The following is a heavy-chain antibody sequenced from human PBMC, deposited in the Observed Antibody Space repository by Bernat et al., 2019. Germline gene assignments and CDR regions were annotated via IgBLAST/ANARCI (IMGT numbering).Heavy chain of an antibody. CDR3: TTDAH. CDR2: SESKTDGGTT. J-gene: IGHJ4*02. V-gene: IGHV3-15*04. Sequence: EVQLVESGGGLVKPGGSLRLSCAASGFTFSNAWMSWVRQAPGKGLEWVGRSESKTDGGTTDYAAPVNGIFTISRNESKNTLYLQMNSLNTEDTAVYYCTTDAHWGQGTLVTVSS. CDR1: GFTFSNAW.